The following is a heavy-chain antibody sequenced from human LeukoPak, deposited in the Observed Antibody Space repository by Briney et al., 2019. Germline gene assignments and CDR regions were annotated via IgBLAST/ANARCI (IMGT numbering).Heavy chain of an antibody. J-gene: IGHJ4*02. CDR3: AKDRIAAAGTYYDY. CDR1: GFIFTDYW. Sequence: GGSLRPSCAASGFIFTDYWMHWVRQGPGKELVWLARISGDGRGTTYADSVKGRFTISRDNAKSTAFLQMNSLRAEDTAVYYCAKDRIAAAGTYYDYWGQGTLVTVSS. CDR2: ISGDGRGT. V-gene: IGHV3-74*01. D-gene: IGHD6-13*01.